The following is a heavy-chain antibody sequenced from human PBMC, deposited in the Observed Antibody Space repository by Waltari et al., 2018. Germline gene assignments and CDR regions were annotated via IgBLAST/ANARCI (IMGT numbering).Heavy chain of an antibody. CDR1: GGYISSTL. CDR3: ARFIRGRYFDY. Sequence: QVQLQESGPGRVTPSETLSLPCSLPGGYISSTLWSWMRQPPGKGREWSGNIDYTGSTKYNPSLKSRLTISVDTSKTQFSLTLSSVIAADTAVYYCARFIRGRYFDYWGQGTLVTVSS. D-gene: IGHD3-10*01. CDR2: IDYTGST. V-gene: IGHV4-59*01. J-gene: IGHJ4*02.